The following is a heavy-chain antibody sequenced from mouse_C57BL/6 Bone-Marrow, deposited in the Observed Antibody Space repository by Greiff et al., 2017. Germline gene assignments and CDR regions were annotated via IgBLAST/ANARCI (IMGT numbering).Heavy chain of an antibody. CDR1: GYTFTSYW. CDR2: IHPNSGST. V-gene: IGHV1-64*01. D-gene: IGHD1-1*01. Sequence: QVQLQQPGAELVKPGASVKLSCKASGYTFTSYWMHWVKQRPGQGLEWIGMIHPNSGSTNYNEKFKSKATLTVDKSSSTAYMQLSSLTSEDSAVYYCARWGYCGSSYRFACWGQGTLVTVSA. CDR3: ARWGYCGSSYRFAC. J-gene: IGHJ3*01.